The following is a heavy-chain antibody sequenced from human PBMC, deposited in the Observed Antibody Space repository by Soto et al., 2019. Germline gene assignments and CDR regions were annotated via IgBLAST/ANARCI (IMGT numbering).Heavy chain of an antibody. CDR2: IYYSGST. V-gene: IGHV4-31*03. J-gene: IGHJ4*02. D-gene: IGHD1-26*01. CDR1: GGSISSSSYY. CDR3: ARVYSGSYFDY. Sequence: SETLSLTCTVSGGSISSSSYYWGWIRQHPGKGLEWIGYIYYSGSTYYNPSLKSRVTISVDTSKNQFSLKLSSVTAADTAVYYCARVYSGSYFDYWGQGTLVTVSS.